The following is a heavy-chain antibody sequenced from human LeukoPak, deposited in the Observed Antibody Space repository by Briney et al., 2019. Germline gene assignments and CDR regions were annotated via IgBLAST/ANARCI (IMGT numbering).Heavy chain of an antibody. V-gene: IGHV4-61*02. CDR2: VSPSGST. Sequence: SETLSLTCTVSGDSISGGDYYWGWIRPPAGKGLEWIGRVSPSGSTSCNPSLKSRVTISVDTSKNQFSLNLASVTAADTAVYFCARGSVRLGYCGQGLLVTVSS. D-gene: IGHD4-17*01. CDR1: GDSISGGDYY. J-gene: IGHJ4*02. CDR3: ARGSVRLGY.